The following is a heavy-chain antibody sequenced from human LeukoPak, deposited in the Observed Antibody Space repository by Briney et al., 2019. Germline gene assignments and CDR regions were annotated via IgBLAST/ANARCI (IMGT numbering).Heavy chain of an antibody. V-gene: IGHV4-30-2*01. CDR1: GGSISSGGYY. Sequence: SETLSLTCTVSGGSISSGGYYWSWIRQPPGKGLEWIGYIYHSGSTYYNPSLKSRVTISVDRSKNQFSLKLSSVTAADTAVYYCARSGRWEQHIDYWGQGTLVTVSS. D-gene: IGHD1-26*01. CDR2: IYHSGST. CDR3: ARSGRWEQHIDY. J-gene: IGHJ4*02.